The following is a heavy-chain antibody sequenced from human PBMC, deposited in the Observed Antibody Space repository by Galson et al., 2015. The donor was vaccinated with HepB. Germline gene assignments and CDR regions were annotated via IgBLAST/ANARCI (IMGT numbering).Heavy chain of an antibody. CDR3: ARDPRHGMDV. Sequence: LRLSCAASGFTFSSYSMNWVRQAPGKGLEWVSSISSSNSYIYYADSVKGRFTISRDNAKNSLYLQMNSLRAEDTAVYYCARDPRHGMDVWGQGTTVTVSS. V-gene: IGHV3-21*01. CDR1: GFTFSSYS. CDR2: ISSSNSYI. J-gene: IGHJ6*02.